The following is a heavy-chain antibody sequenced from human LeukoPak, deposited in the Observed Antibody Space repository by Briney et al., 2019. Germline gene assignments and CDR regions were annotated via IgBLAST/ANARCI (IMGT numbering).Heavy chain of an antibody. CDR2: INGDGTTT. J-gene: IGHJ6*02. CDR1: GFTFDGYG. V-gene: IGHV3-43*02. CDR3: ANDLDYHFHGMDV. Sequence: GGSLRLSCAASGFTFDGYGMHWVRQAPGKGLEWVSVINGDGTTTYYGDSVRGRFTISRDNSKNSLYLQMNSLRSEDTGLYYCANDLDYHFHGMDVWGQGTTVIVSS.